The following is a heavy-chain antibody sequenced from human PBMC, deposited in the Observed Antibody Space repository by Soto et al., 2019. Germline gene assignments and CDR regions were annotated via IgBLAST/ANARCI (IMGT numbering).Heavy chain of an antibody. Sequence: SETLSLTCTVSGGSVSRSDYYWSWIRQPPGKGLEWIGYIYSTGKTYYNPSLRSRLTISLDAPTNQFSLQLTSVTAADTAVYYCARGYYESSGYYVGSPIFDYWGQGTLVTVSS. V-gene: IGHV4-30-4*01. D-gene: IGHD3-22*01. CDR3: ARGYYESSGYYVGSPIFDY. CDR1: GGSVSRSDYY. CDR2: IYSTGKT. J-gene: IGHJ4*02.